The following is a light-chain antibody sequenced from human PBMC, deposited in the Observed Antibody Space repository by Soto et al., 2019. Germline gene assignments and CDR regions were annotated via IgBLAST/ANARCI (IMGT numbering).Light chain of an antibody. V-gene: IGKV3-11*01. CDR1: QSISSC. CDR3: QQRSNWFT. CDR2: DAF. Sequence: EIVLTQSPATLSLSPGERATLSCRASQSISSCLAWYQQKPGQAPRLLIYDAFNRATGIPARFSGSGSGTDFTLTISSLEPEDFAVYYCQQRSNWFTFGPGTKVDIK. J-gene: IGKJ3*01.